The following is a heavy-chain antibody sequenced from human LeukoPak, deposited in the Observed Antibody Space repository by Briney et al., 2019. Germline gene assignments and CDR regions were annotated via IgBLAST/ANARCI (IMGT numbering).Heavy chain of an antibody. V-gene: IGHV3-53*01. CDR2: IYSGGST. CDR1: GFIVSRSY. Sequence: PGGSLRLSCAASGFIVSRSYMSWVRQAPGKGLEWVSVIYSGGSTYYADSVKGRFTISRDDSKYTVYLQMNSQRAEDTAAYYCTRVSGSYDASDIWGQGTMVIVSS. D-gene: IGHD3-10*01. CDR3: TRVSGSYDASDI. J-gene: IGHJ3*02.